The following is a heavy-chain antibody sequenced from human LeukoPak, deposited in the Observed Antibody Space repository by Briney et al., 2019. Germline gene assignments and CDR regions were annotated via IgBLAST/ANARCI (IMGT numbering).Heavy chain of an antibody. J-gene: IGHJ6*02. V-gene: IGHV1-69*13. Sequence: SVKVSCKASGGTFSSYAISWVRQAPGQGLEWMGGIIPIFGTANYAQKFQGRVTITADESTSTAYMELSSLRSEDTAVYCCGIVGATTIYYYYGMDVWGQGTTVTVSS. CDR2: IIPIFGTA. CDR1: GGTFSSYA. D-gene: IGHD1-26*01. CDR3: GIVGATTIYYYYGMDV.